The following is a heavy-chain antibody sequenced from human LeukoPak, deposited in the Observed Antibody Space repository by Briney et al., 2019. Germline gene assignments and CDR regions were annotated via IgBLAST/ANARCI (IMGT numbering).Heavy chain of an antibody. V-gene: IGHV4-59*01. J-gene: IGHJ5*02. CDR3: ARGVNWIDP. D-gene: IGHD3-16*01. Sequence: PSETLSLTCTVSGGSISNYYWSWIRQPSGKGLEWIGYISYSAITNYNPSLKSRVTISIDTSKNQFSLRLSSVTAADTAVYYCARGVNWIDPWGQGALVTVSS. CDR2: ISYSAIT. CDR1: GGSISNYY.